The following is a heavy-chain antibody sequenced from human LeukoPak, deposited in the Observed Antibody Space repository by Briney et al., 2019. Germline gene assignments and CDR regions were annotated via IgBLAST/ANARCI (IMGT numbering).Heavy chain of an antibody. V-gene: IGHV1-69-2*01. CDR3: ATGDLRYSRY. CDR2: VDPEDGET. Sequence: GASVKVSCKVSGHTFTDYYMHWVQQAPGKGLEWMGLVDPEDGETIYAEKFQGRVTITADTSTDTAYMELSSLRSEDTAVYYCATGDLRYSRYWGQGTLVTVSS. J-gene: IGHJ4*02. D-gene: IGHD2-15*01. CDR1: GHTFTDYY.